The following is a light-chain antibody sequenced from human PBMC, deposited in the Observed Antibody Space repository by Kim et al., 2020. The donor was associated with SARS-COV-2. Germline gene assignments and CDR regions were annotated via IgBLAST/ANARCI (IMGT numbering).Light chain of an antibody. CDR2: AAS. CDR1: QGVSTD. CDR3: LQHNNHHWT. J-gene: IGKJ1*01. V-gene: IGKV1-17*03. Sequence: DIQMTQSPSAMSASVGDRVTIICRASQGVSTDLAWFQKKPGKVPKCLIYAASRLRSGFPSRFSGSGSGTEFTLTISSLQPEDFATYYCLQHNNHHWTFGPGTKVDIK.